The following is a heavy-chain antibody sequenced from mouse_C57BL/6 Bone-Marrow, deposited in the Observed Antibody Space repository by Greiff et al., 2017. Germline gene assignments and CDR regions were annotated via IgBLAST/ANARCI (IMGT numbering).Heavy chain of an antibody. J-gene: IGHJ2*01. CDR3: ASLLWLRREDY. Sequence: QVHVKQSGAELAKPVASVKLSCKASGYTFTSYWMHWVKQRPGQGLEWIGYINPSSGYTKYNQKFKDKATLTADKSSSTAYMQLSSLTYEDSAVYYCASLLWLRREDYWGQGTTLTVSS. V-gene: IGHV1-7*01. CDR2: INPSSGYT. CDR1: GYTFTSYW. D-gene: IGHD2-2*01.